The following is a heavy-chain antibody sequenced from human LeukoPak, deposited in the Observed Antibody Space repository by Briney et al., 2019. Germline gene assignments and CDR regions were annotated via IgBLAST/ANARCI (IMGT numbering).Heavy chain of an antibody. V-gene: IGHV4-39*01. J-gene: IGHJ4*02. CDR2: VYYSGST. Sequence: SETLSLTCTVSGGSITSSSYYWGWIRQPPGKGLEWIGSVYYSGSTYYNPSLKSRVTMSVDTSKNQFSLKLSSVTAADTAVYYCARTSIVGATHTEFDYWGQGTLVTVSS. CDR1: GGSITSSSYY. D-gene: IGHD1-26*01. CDR3: ARTSIVGATHTEFDY.